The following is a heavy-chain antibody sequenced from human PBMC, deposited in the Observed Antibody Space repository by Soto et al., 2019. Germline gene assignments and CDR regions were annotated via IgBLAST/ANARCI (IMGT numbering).Heavy chain of an antibody. Sequence: SETLSLTCAVYGGSFSGYYWSWIRQPPGKGLEWIGEINHSGSTNYNPSLKSRVTISVDTSKNQFSLKLSSVTAADTAVYYCARDLGRYYYGSGSYSSPSCYFDYWGQGTLVTVSS. CDR2: INHSGST. V-gene: IGHV4-34*01. J-gene: IGHJ4*02. CDR3: ARDLGRYYYGSGSYSSPSCYFDY. CDR1: GGSFSGYY. D-gene: IGHD3-10*01.